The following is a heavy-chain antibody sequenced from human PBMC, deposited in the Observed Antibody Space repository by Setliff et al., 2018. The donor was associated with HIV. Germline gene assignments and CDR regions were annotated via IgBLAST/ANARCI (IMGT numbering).Heavy chain of an antibody. V-gene: IGHV4-38-2*01. CDR2: ITYSGSA. Sequence: SETLSLTCAVSGYSISSGYYWGWIRQPPGKGLEWIGYITYSGSAYYNPSLKSRVTISIDTSQNQFSLKLSSVTAADTAIYYCARRIYGNNPYFDYWSQGTLVTVSS. D-gene: IGHD4-17*01. CDR3: ARRIYGNNPYFDY. J-gene: IGHJ4*02. CDR1: GYSISSGYY.